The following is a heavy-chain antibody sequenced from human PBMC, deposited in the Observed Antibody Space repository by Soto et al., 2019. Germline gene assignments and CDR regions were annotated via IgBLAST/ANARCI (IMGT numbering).Heavy chain of an antibody. CDR3: ARDKWGFGESYYYGMDV. V-gene: IGHV3-48*03. CDR2: ISSSGSTI. CDR1: GFTFSSYE. Sequence: GGSLRLSCAASGFTFSSYEMNWVRQAPGKGLEWVSYISSSGSTIYYADSVKSRFTISRDNAKNSLYLQMNSLRAEDTAVYYCARDKWGFGESYYYGMDVWGQGTTVTVSS. J-gene: IGHJ6*02. D-gene: IGHD3-10*01.